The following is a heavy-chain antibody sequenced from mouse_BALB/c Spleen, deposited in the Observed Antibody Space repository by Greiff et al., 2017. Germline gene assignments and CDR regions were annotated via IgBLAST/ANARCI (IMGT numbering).Heavy chain of an antibody. CDR2: IDPANGNT. CDR3: APYYGSSYWYFDV. D-gene: IGHD1-1*01. CDR1: GFNIKDTY. J-gene: IGHJ1*01. Sequence: VQLQQSGAELVKPGASVKLSCTASGFNIKDTYMHWVKQRPEQGLEWIGRIDPANGNTKYDPKFQGKATITADTSSNTAYLQLSSLTSEDTAVYYCAPYYGSSYWYFDVWGAGITVTVSS. V-gene: IGHV14-3*02.